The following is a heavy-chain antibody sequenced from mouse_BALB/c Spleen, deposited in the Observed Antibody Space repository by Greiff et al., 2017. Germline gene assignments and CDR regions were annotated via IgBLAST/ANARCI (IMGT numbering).Heavy chain of an antibody. CDR1: GFSLSTSGMG. CDR3: ARSPYYGSSWFAY. CDR2: IYWDDDK. J-gene: IGHJ3*01. D-gene: IGHD1-1*01. V-gene: IGHV8-12*01. Sequence: QVTLKVSGPGILQPSQTLSLTCSFSGFSLSTSGMGVSWIRQPSGKGLEWLAHIYWDDDKRYNPSLKSRLTISKDTSSNQVFLKITSVDTADTATYYCARSPYYGSSWFAYWGQGTLVTVSA.